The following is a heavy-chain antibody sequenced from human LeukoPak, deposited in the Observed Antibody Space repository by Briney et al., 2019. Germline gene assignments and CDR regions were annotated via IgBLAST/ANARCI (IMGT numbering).Heavy chain of an antibody. J-gene: IGHJ4*02. D-gene: IGHD1-26*01. CDR2: ISSSSYI. CDR3: AREFSGRYPPSYFDY. CDR1: GFTFSSYS. Sequence: GGSLSLSCAASGFTFSSYSMNWVRQAPGKGLEWASSISSSSYIYYADSVKGRFTISRDNAKNSLYLQMNSLRAEDTAVYYCAREFSGRYPPSYFDYWGQGTLVTVSS. V-gene: IGHV3-21*01.